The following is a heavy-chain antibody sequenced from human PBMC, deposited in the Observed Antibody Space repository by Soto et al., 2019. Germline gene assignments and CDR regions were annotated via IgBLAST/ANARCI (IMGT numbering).Heavy chain of an antibody. CDR1: GFTFDDYA. Sequence: EVQLVESGGGLVQPGGSLRLSCAASGFTFDDYAMHWVRQAPGKGLEWVSSIRWNSGSIGYADSVKGRFTISRDNARTSLFLQMNSLRAEDTALYYCAKDTSGWSNTFDYWGQGTLVTVSS. CDR3: AKDTSGWSNTFDY. CDR2: IRWNSGSI. D-gene: IGHD6-19*01. J-gene: IGHJ4*02. V-gene: IGHV3-9*01.